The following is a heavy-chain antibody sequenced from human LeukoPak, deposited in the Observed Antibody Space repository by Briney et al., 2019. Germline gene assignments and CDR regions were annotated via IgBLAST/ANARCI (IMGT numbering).Heavy chain of an antibody. CDR1: GYTFTGYY. CDR3: AGASYSIHAFDI. V-gene: IGHV1-2*06. Sequence: ASVKVSCKASGYTFTGYYIHWVRQAPGQGLDWMGRINPNNGGTNYAQKFQGRVTMTRDMSMSTAYMELSRLRSDDTAVYYCAGASYSIHAFDIWGQGTMVTVSS. D-gene: IGHD1-26*01. J-gene: IGHJ3*02. CDR2: INPNNGGT.